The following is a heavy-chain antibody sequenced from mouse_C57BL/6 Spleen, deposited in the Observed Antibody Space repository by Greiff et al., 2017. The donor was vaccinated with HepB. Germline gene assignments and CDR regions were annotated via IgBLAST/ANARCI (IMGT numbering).Heavy chain of an antibody. CDR1: GFTFSSYA. Sequence: EVQGVESGEGLVKPGGSLKLSCAASGFTFSSYAMSWVRQTPEKRLEWVAYISSGGDYIYYADTVKGRFTISRDNARNTLYLQMSSLKSEDTAMYYCTRVTGSYYYAMDYWGQGTSVTVSS. J-gene: IGHJ4*01. CDR2: ISSGGDYI. V-gene: IGHV5-9-1*02. CDR3: TRVTGSYYYAMDY. D-gene: IGHD4-1*01.